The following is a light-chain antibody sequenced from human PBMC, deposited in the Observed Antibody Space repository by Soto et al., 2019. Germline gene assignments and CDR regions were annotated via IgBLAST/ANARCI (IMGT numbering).Light chain of an antibody. CDR2: GAS. CDR3: QHLNIFHPLFT. J-gene: IGKJ3*01. V-gene: IGKV1-9*01. Sequence: DIQLTQSPFFLSASVGDRVTITCRASQGIRSYLAWYQQRPGKAPELLIYGASTLRTGVASRFSGSGSGPEFTLTISSLQPEDFATYFCQHLNIFHPLFTFGPGTKVDIK. CDR1: QGIRSY.